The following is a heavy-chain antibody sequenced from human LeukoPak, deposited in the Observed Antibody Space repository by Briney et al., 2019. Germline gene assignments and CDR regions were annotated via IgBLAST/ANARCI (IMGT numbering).Heavy chain of an antibody. Sequence: SETLSLTCAVSGGSISSGGYSWSWIRQPPGKGLEWIGYIYHSGSTYYNPSLKSRVTISVDTSKNQFSLKLSSVTAADTAVYYCARGGITYYYDSSGYYSWGQGTLVTVSS. CDR2: IYHSGST. CDR3: ARGGITYYYDSSGYYS. J-gene: IGHJ4*02. V-gene: IGHV4-30-2*05. CDR1: GGSISSGGYS. D-gene: IGHD3-22*01.